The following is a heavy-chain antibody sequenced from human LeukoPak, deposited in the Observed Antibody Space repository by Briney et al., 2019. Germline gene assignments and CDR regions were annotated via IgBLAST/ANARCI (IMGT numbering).Heavy chain of an antibody. J-gene: IGHJ5*02. D-gene: IGHD5-12*01. CDR1: GGSFSGYY. CDR3: ARGVGGYSGYDWFDP. Sequence: SKTLSLTCAVYGGSFSGYYWSGIRQPPGKGLEWIGEINYSGSNNYNPSLKSRVTISVDTSKNQFSLKLSSVTAADTGVYYCARGVGGYSGYDWFDPWGQGTLVTVSS. CDR2: INYSGSN. V-gene: IGHV4-34*01.